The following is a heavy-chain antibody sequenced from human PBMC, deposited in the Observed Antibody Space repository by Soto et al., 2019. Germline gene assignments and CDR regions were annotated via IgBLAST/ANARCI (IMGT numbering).Heavy chain of an antibody. V-gene: IGHV3-30-3*01. CDR2: ISYDGTNK. Sequence: QVQLVESGGGVVQPGRSLRLSCAASGFSFSISPMHWVRQAPGKGPEWVALISYDGTNKFYADSVKGRFTISRDNSKRTFFLKVDGLGPEAAVVYYCGRERKPPVGKPGPFNPSHPWAQGPLFPFPS. CDR3: GRERKPPVGKPGPFNPSHP. CDR1: GFSFSISP. J-gene: IGHJ5*02.